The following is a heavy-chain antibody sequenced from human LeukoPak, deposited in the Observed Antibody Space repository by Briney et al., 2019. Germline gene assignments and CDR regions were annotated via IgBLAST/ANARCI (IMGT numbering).Heavy chain of an antibody. CDR3: ARRPYCSSTSCYFDY. Sequence: SVKVSCKASGGTFSSYAISWVRQAPGQGLGWMGGIIPIFGTANYAQKFQGRVTITADKPTSTAYMELSSLRSEDTAVYYCARRPYCSSTSCYFDYWGQGTLVTVSS. CDR1: GGTFSSYA. CDR2: IIPIFGTA. V-gene: IGHV1-69*06. D-gene: IGHD2-2*01. J-gene: IGHJ4*02.